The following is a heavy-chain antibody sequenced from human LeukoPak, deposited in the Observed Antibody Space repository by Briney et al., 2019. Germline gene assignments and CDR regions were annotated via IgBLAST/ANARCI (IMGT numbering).Heavy chain of an antibody. J-gene: IGHJ6*03. CDR2: INWNGGST. V-gene: IGHV3-20*04. Sequence: PGGSLRLSCAASGFTFDDYGMSWVRQAPGKGLEWVSGINWNGGSTGYADSVKGRFTISRDNAKNPLYLQMNSLRAEDTALYYCARVDCSGGSCYSYYYYMDVWGKGTTVTISS. CDR3: ARVDCSGGSCYSYYYYMDV. D-gene: IGHD2-15*01. CDR1: GFTFDDYG.